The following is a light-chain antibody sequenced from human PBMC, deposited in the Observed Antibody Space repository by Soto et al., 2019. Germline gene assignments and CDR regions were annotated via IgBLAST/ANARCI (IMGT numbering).Light chain of an antibody. V-gene: IGKV3-20*01. CDR1: QSVRSNF. CDR2: GAS. Sequence: EIVLTQSPGTLSLSPGERATLSCRASQSVRSNFLAWYQQKPGQAPRLLIYGASNRATGIPDRFSGSGSGTDLTLTITRLEDEDFEMYYCQRYDSLRTFGQGTRVDIK. J-gene: IGKJ1*01. CDR3: QRYDSLRT.